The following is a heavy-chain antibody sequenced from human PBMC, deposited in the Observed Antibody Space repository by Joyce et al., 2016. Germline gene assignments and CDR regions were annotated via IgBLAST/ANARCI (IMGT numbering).Heavy chain of an antibody. Sequence: QVQLQESGPGLVKPSGTLSLTCAVSGGSIRSAHWWSWVRQPPGKGLEWIGDIYLGGGTTYNPSLKSRVTISVDKAKNQLSLKMNSVTAADTAVYYCARNGAYSQDSWGQGTLVTVAS. CDR3: ARNGAYSQDS. J-gene: IGHJ5*01. CDR2: IYLGGGT. V-gene: IGHV4-4*02. CDR1: GGSIRSAHW. D-gene: IGHD5-12*01.